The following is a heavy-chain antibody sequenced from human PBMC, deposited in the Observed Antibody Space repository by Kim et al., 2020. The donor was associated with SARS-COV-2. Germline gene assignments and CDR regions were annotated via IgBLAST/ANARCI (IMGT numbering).Heavy chain of an antibody. Sequence: SETLSLTCSVSGGSVSSGSYYWSWIRQPPGKGLEWIGYIYYSGSTNHNPSLKSRVTISVDTSKNQFSLKLNSVTAADTAVYYCARRTPNYFGSGSYYYFDFWGQGTLVTVSS. CDR1: GGSVSSGSYY. CDR3: ARRTPNYFGSGSYYYFDF. D-gene: IGHD3-10*01. J-gene: IGHJ4*02. V-gene: IGHV4-61*01. CDR2: IYYSGST.